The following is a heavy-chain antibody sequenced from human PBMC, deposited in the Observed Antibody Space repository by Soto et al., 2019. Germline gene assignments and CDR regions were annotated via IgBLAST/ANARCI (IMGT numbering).Heavy chain of an antibody. CDR2: IYHSGST. Sequence: QVQLQESGPGLVKPSGTLSLTCAVSGGSISSSNWWSWVRQPPGKGLEWIGEIYHSGSTNYNPSLKSRVTVPVDKSKNQFSLKLSSVAAAETAVYYCARADMGGSSWPFDYWGQGTLVSFSS. J-gene: IGHJ4*02. CDR1: GGSISSSNW. D-gene: IGHD6-13*01. V-gene: IGHV4-4*02. CDR3: ARADMGGSSWPFDY.